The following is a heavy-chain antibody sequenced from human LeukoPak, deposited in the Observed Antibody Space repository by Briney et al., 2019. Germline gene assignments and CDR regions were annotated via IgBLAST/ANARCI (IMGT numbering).Heavy chain of an antibody. J-gene: IGHJ3*02. CDR1: GYSFTNHW. CDR2: IRPSNSDT. Sequence: GESLRISCKGSGYSFTNHWFGWVRQMPGKGLEWMGIIRPSNSDTRYSPSFQGHVTISADKSISTAYLQWSSLKASDTAMYYCARQSYDILTGYYIDAFDIWGQGTMVTVSS. D-gene: IGHD3-9*01. V-gene: IGHV5-51*01. CDR3: ARQSYDILTGYYIDAFDI.